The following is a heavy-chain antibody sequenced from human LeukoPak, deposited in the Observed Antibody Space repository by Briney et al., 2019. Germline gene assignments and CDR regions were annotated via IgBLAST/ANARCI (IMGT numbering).Heavy chain of an antibody. CDR2: IRSSGNTI. J-gene: IGHJ4*02. V-gene: IGHV3-11*01. D-gene: IGHD3-10*01. CDR3: AKGAIRGGRSGYFDY. CDR1: GFTFSDHY. Sequence: GGSLGLSCAASGFTFSDHYMSWIRLAPGKGLEWVSYIRSSGNTIYYADSVKGRFTISRDNAKNSLYLQMNSLRAEDTAVYYCAKGAIRGGRSGYFDYWGQGTLVTVSS.